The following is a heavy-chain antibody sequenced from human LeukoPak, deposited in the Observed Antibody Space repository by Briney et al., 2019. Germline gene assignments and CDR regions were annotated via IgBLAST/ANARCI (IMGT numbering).Heavy chain of an antibody. J-gene: IGHJ5*02. V-gene: IGHV1-2*02. D-gene: IGHD3-3*01. CDR2: INPNSGGT. CDR1: GYTFTGYY. CDR3: AEGGHYDFWSGDYSSWFDP. Sequence: ASVKVSCKASGYTFTGYYMHWVRQAPGQGLEWMGWINPNSGGTNYAQKFQGRVTMTRDTSVSTAYMELSRLRSDDTAVYYCAEGGHYDFWSGDYSSWFDPWGQGTLVTVSS.